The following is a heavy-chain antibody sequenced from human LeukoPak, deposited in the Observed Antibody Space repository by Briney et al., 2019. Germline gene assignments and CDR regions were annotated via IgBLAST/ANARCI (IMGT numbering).Heavy chain of an antibody. D-gene: IGHD4-11*01. J-gene: IGHJ4*02. CDR3: ARDTSSVPGQGMTRYFDY. CDR1: GGSISSYY. Sequence: PSETLSLTCTVSGGSISSYYWSWIRQPPGKGLEWIGYIYYSGSTNYNPSLKSRVTISVDTSKNQFSLKLSSVTAADTAVYYCARDTSSVPGQGMTRYFDYWGQGTLVTVSS. V-gene: IGHV4-59*12. CDR2: IYYSGST.